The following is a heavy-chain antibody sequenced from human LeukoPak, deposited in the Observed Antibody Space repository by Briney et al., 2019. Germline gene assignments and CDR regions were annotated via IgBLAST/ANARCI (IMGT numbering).Heavy chain of an antibody. Sequence: GGSLRLSCAASGFTFNDYAMHWVRQAPGKGLEWVSGISWNSGSIGYADSVKGRFTISRDNAKNSLYLQMNSLRAEDMALYYCAKALKYYYDSSGYYSDAFDIWGQGTMVTVSS. CDR1: GFTFNDYA. J-gene: IGHJ3*02. D-gene: IGHD3-22*01. V-gene: IGHV3-9*03. CDR2: ISWNSGSI. CDR3: AKALKYYYDSSGYYSDAFDI.